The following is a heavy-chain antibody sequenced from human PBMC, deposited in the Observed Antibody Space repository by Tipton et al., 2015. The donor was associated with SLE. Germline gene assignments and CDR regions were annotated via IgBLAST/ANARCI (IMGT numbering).Heavy chain of an antibody. D-gene: IGHD2-8*01. Sequence: QVQLVQSGGDLVKPGGSLRLSCVVSGFPFSDYFMSWIRQAPGKGLEWISYISGTGGTIYYADSVKGRFTISRDNAKNSLYLQMNSLRAEDTAVYYCARGRGPVYYWAQGSLVTVSS. CDR3: ARGRGPVYY. CDR2: ISGTGGTI. CDR1: GFPFSDYF. V-gene: IGHV3-11*01. J-gene: IGHJ4*02.